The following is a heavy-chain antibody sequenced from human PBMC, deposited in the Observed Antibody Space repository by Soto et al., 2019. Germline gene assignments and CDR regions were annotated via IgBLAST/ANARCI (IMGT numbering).Heavy chain of an antibody. CDR1: DFPVSKYC. D-gene: IGHD6-13*01. J-gene: IGHJ6*02. Sequence: GGCLRLSCKASDFPVSKYCARWIRQRAGKVRGWVALISFDGISKYYTDFANGRFTISRDNSQHTLYLQTNNLRPEDSGVYFCARDPTPIADSYTVYYYGLAVWGQGTTVTVYS. CDR3: ARDPTPIADSYTVYYYGLAV. V-gene: IGHV3-30-3*01. CDR2: ISFDGISK.